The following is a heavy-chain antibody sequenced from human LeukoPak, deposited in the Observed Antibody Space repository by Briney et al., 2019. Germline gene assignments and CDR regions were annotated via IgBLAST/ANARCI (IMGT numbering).Heavy chain of an antibody. V-gene: IGHV5-51*01. D-gene: IGHD3-22*01. J-gene: IGHJ5*02. CDR2: IYPGDSDT. CDR3: AGLVDYYDSSEPFDP. CDR1: GYSFTSYW. Sequence: GESLKISCKGSGYSFTSYWIGWVRQMPGKGLEWMGIIYPGDSDTRYSPSFQGQVTISADKSISTAYLQWSSLKASDTAMYYCAGLVDYYDSSEPFDPWGQGTLVTVSS.